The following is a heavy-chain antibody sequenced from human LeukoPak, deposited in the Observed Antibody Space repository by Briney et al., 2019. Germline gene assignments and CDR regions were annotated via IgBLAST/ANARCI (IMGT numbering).Heavy chain of an antibody. Sequence: GGSLRLSCAASGFTFSSFGMHWVRQAPGRGLEWVALILHDEKHYADSVKGRFTISRDNAKNSVYLQMNSLRAEDTAVYYCAKDAAGPEYWGQGTLVTVSS. J-gene: IGHJ4*02. D-gene: IGHD6-13*01. CDR2: ILHDEK. CDR3: AKDAAGPEY. CDR1: GFTFSSFG. V-gene: IGHV3-30*02.